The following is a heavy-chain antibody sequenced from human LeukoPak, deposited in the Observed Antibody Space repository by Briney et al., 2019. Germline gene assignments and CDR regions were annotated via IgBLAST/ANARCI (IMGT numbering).Heavy chain of an antibody. CDR2: IYTSGST. CDR3: ARTGYSSSWYYFDY. J-gene: IGHJ4*02. D-gene: IGHD6-13*01. CDR1: GGSISSYH. Sequence: SETLSLTCTVSGGSISSYHWSWIRQPAGKGLEWIGRIYTSGSTNYNPSLKSRVTMSVDTSKNQFSLKLSSVTAADTAVYYCARTGYSSSWYYFDYWGQGTLVTVSS. V-gene: IGHV4-4*07.